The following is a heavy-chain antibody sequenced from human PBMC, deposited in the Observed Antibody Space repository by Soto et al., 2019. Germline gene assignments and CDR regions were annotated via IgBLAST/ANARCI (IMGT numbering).Heavy chain of an antibody. CDR3: LTINSCGPPGRGYYYGMDV. CDR1: GFTVSSNY. D-gene: IGHD5-18*01. V-gene: IGHV3-53*04. CDR2: IYSGGST. Sequence: EVQLVESGGGLVQPGGSLRLSCAASGFTVSSNYMSWVRQAPGKGLEWVSVIYSGGSTYYADSVKGRFTISRHNSKNTLYLQMNSLRAEDTAVYYCLTINSCGPPGRGYYYGMDVWGQGTTVTVSS. J-gene: IGHJ6*02.